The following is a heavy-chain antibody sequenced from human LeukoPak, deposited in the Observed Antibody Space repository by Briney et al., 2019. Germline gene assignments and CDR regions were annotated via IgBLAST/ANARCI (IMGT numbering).Heavy chain of an antibody. CDR3: ARDVRMGIAARRHYYYYYMDL. J-gene: IGHJ6*03. D-gene: IGHD6-6*01. CDR2: INHSGST. CDR1: GGSFSGYF. V-gene: IGHV4-34*01. Sequence: SETLSLTCAVYGGSFSGYFSSWIRQPPGKGLEWIGEINHSGSTNYNTSPKRRATTSVDTSNNQFSRKLSSMAAGYTAVYYCARDVRMGIAARRHYYYYYMDLWGKGTTVTVSS.